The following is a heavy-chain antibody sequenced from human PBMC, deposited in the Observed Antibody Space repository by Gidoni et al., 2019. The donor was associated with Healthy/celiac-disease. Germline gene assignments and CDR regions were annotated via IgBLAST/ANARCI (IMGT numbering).Heavy chain of an antibody. J-gene: IGHJ4*02. CDR1: GFTFSSYG. V-gene: IGHV3-30*03. Sequence: QAQLVESGGGVVQPGRSLRLSCAASGFTFSSYGMHWVRQAPGKGLEWVAVISYDGSNKYYADSVKGRFTISRDNSKNTLYLQMNSLRAEDTAVYYCARAGVEMATITYFDYWGQGTLVTVSS. CDR3: ARAGVEMATITYFDY. CDR2: ISYDGSNK. D-gene: IGHD5-12*01.